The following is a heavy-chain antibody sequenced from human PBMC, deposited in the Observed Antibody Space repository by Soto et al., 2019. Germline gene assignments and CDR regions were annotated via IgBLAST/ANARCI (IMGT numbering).Heavy chain of an antibody. Sequence: SETLSLTCTVSGGSISSYYWSWIRQPPGKGLEWIGYIYYSGSTNYNPSLKSRVTISVDTSKNQFSLKLSSVTAADTAVYYCARHLRHYYYDSSSFYFDYWGQGTLVTVSS. J-gene: IGHJ4*02. CDR1: GGSISSYY. V-gene: IGHV4-59*08. CDR2: IYYSGST. D-gene: IGHD3-22*01. CDR3: ARHLRHYYYDSSSFYFDY.